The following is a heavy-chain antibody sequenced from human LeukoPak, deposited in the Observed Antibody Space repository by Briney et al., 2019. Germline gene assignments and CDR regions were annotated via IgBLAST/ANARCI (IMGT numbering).Heavy chain of an antibody. CDR1: GGSISSYY. V-gene: IGHV4-59*01. CDR3: ARVLLTGDSYNWFDP. D-gene: IGHD7-27*01. CDR2: IYYSGST. Sequence: SETLSLTCTVSGGSISSYYWSWIRQPPGKGLEWIGYIYYSGSTNYNPSHKSRVTISVDTSKNQFSLKLSSVTAADTAVYYCARVLLTGDSYNWFDPWGQGTLVTVSS. J-gene: IGHJ5*02.